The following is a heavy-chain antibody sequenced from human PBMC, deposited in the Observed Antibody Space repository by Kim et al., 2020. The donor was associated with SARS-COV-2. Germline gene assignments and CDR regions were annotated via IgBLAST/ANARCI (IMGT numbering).Heavy chain of an antibody. D-gene: IGHD6-19*01. J-gene: IGHJ4*02. V-gene: IGHV5-10-1*01. CDR2: IDPSDSYT. Sequence: GESLKISCKGSGYSFTSYWISWVRQMPGKGLEWMGRIDPSDSYTNYSPSFQGHVTISADKSISTAYLQWSSLKASDTAMYYCARQSRSGLLSSGWYTFLDYWGQGTLVTVSS. CDR1: GYSFTSYW. CDR3: ARQSRSGLLSSGWYTFLDY.